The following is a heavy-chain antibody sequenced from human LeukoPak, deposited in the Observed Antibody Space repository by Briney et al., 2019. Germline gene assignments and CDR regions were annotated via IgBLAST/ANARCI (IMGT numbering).Heavy chain of an antibody. V-gene: IGHV3-74*01. D-gene: IGHD2-2*01. Sequence: GGSLRLSCAASGFTFSSYWMHWVRHAPGKGLVWVSRINSDGSSTSYADSVKGRFTISRDNDKNTLYLQMNSLRAEDTAVYYCARGLGYCSSTSCYNWFDPWGQGTLVTVSS. CDR2: INSDGSST. CDR1: GFTFSSYW. CDR3: ARGLGYCSSTSCYNWFDP. J-gene: IGHJ5*02.